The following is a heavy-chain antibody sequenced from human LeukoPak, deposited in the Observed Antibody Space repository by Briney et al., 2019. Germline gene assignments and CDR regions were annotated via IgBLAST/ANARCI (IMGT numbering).Heavy chain of an antibody. CDR1: GGSISSYY. J-gene: IGHJ6*02. CDR3: ARRIPFDNGDYHYYGMDV. Sequence: SETLSLTCTVSGGSISSYYWSWIRQPAGKGLEWIGYIYYSGSTNYNPSLKSRVTISVDTSKNQFSLKLSSVTAADTAVYYCARRIPFDNGDYHYYGMDVWGQGTTVTVSS. CDR2: IYYSGST. D-gene: IGHD4-17*01. V-gene: IGHV4-59*08.